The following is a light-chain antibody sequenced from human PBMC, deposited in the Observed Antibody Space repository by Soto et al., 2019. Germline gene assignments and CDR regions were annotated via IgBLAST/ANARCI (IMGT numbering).Light chain of an antibody. CDR1: QDINKY. CDR3: HQYNSYWT. J-gene: IGKJ1*01. V-gene: IGKV1-16*01. Sequence: IHRTQSPSSLSASVGDRVLIAFQSSQDINKYLNWYQQKPGKAPKLLIYAASSLQNGVPSRFSGSGSGTEFTLSSSSLQPDDFATYYCHQYNSYWTFGQGTKVDIK. CDR2: AAS.